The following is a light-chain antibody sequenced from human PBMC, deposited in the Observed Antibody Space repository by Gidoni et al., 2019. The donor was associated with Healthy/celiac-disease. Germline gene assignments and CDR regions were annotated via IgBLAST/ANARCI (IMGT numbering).Light chain of an antibody. V-gene: IGKV1-39*01. CDR1: QSISSY. J-gene: IGKJ1*01. Sequence: DIQMTQSPSSLSASVGDSVTITCRASQSISSYLNWYQQKPGKAPKLLIYAASSLQSGVPSRFSGSGSGTDFTLTISSLQPEDFATYYCQQSYSTPPMWTFGQGTKVEIK. CDR3: QQSYSTPPMWT. CDR2: AAS.